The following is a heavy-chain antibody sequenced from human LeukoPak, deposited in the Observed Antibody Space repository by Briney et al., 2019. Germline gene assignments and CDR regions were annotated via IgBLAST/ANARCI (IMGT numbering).Heavy chain of an antibody. J-gene: IGHJ4*02. CDR1: GYTFTSYG. D-gene: IGHD5-18*01. Sequence: ASVKVSCKASGYTFTSYGISWVRQAPGQGLEWMGWINPNSGGTNYAQKFQGGVTMTRDTSISTAYMELSRLRSDDTAVYYCARELNTAMVLFDYWGQGTLVTVSS. CDR2: INPNSGGT. V-gene: IGHV1-2*02. CDR3: ARELNTAMVLFDY.